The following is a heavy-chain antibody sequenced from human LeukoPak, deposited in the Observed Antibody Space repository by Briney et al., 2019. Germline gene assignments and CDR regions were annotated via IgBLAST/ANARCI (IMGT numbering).Heavy chain of an antibody. CDR3: ARAPTFDYGDRDY. D-gene: IGHD4-17*01. CDR1: GYSISSGYY. V-gene: IGHV4-38-2*02. J-gene: IGHJ4*02. CDR2: IYHSGST. Sequence: SETLSLTCTVSGYSISSGYYWGWIRQPPGKGLEWIGSIYHSGSTYYNPSLKSRVTISVDTSKNQFSLKLSAVTAADTAVYYCARAPTFDYGDRDYWGQGTLVTVSS.